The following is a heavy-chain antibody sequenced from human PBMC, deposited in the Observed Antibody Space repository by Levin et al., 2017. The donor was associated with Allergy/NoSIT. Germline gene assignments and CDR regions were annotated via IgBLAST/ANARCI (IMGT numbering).Heavy chain of an antibody. J-gene: IGHJ5*02. D-gene: IGHD3-16*01. CDR3: ARVGGAPNWFDP. Sequence: SETLSLTCAVYGGSFGRYFWSWIRQTPGKGLEWIGDISQSGSTTYNPSLKSRVTISVDTSKNQFSLNLRSVTAADTSTYYCARVGGAPNWFDPWGQGTLVTVSS. CDR2: ISQSGST. V-gene: IGHV4-34*01. CDR1: GGSFGRYF.